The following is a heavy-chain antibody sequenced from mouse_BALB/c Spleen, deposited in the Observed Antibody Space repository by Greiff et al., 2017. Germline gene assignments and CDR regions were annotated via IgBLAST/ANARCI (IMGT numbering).Heavy chain of an antibody. Sequence: EVKLVESGGGLVKPGGSLKLSCAASGFAFSSYDMSWVRQTPEKRLEWVAYISSGGGSTYYPDTVKGRFTISRDNAKNTLYLQMSSLKSEDTAMYYCARQISATWGQGTSVTVSS. J-gene: IGHJ4*01. CDR2: ISSGGGST. V-gene: IGHV5-12-1*01. CDR1: GFAFSSYD. D-gene: IGHD1-2*01. CDR3: ARQISAT.